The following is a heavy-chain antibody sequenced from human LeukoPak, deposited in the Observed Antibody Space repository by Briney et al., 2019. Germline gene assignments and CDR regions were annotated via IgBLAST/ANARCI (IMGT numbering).Heavy chain of an antibody. J-gene: IGHJ4*02. V-gene: IGHV1-2*02. CDR1: GYTFTGYY. Sequence: ASVKVSCKASGYTFTGYYMHWVRQAPGQGLEWMGWINPNSGGTNYAQKFQGRVTMTRDTSISTAYMELSRLRSDDTAVYYCASVGYDSSGYLTLFDYWGQGTLVTVPS. CDR2: INPNSGGT. D-gene: IGHD3-22*01. CDR3: ASVGYDSSGYLTLFDY.